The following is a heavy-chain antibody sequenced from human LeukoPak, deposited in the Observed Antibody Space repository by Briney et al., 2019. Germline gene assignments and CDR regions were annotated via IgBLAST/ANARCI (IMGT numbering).Heavy chain of an antibody. CDR1: GFTLSSYW. Sequence: GGSLRLSCAASGFTLSSYWMSWVRQAPGKGLEWVANIRQDGSEKYYADSVKGRFTISRDIAKQSVFLQMNSLRAEDTALYYCARLSAMVRGPEDIFYFEYWGLGTLVTVSS. J-gene: IGHJ4*02. CDR2: IRQDGSEK. D-gene: IGHD3-10*01. CDR3: ARLSAMVRGPEDIFYFEY. V-gene: IGHV3-7*01.